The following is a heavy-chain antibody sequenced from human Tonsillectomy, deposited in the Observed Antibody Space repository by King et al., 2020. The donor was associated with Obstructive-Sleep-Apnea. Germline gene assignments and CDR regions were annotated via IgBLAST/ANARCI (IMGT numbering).Heavy chain of an antibody. CDR1: GFTFIRYG. D-gene: IGHD3-9*01. V-gene: IGHV3-30*18. Sequence: VQLVESGGGVVQPGRSLRLSCESSGFTFIRYGMHWVRQALGKGLEWVAVISYDGSKKYYADSVKGRFTISRDNSKNTLYLQMNSLRAEDTAVYYCAKTRYFDWPFDYWGQGTLVTVSS. J-gene: IGHJ4*02. CDR2: ISYDGSKK. CDR3: AKTRYFDWPFDY.